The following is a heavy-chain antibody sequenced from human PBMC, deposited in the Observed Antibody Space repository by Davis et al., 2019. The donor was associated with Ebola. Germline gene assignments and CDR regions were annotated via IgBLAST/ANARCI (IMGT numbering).Heavy chain of an antibody. CDR3: ARAGRLGFQYYYYGMDV. CDR2: INEDGSEK. V-gene: IGHV3-7*03. D-gene: IGHD2-15*01. Sequence: GGSLRLSCEASGFSFRYYWMSWVRQAPGKGLEWVANINEDGSEKQYVDSMKGRLTIFRDNTRESLSLQMHSLRAEDTAVYYCARAGRLGFQYYYYGMDVWGQGTTVTVSS. J-gene: IGHJ6*02. CDR1: GFSFRYYW.